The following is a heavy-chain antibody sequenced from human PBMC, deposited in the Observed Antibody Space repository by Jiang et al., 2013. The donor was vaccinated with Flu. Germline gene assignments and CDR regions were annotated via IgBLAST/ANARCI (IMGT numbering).Heavy chain of an antibody. Sequence: VQLVESGGGLVEPGGSLRLSCVASGFTFSDYYMHWIRQAPGKGLEWLAYISRDGDYINYADSVKGRFTVSRDNPNKSLYLQMNSLRAEDTAIYYCVRDGSGNTSSFWFDPWGQGSLVTVSS. CDR2: ISRDGDYI. CDR1: GFTFSDYY. V-gene: IGHV3-11*06. D-gene: IGHD6-6*01. CDR3: VRDGSGNTSSFWFDP. J-gene: IGHJ5*02.